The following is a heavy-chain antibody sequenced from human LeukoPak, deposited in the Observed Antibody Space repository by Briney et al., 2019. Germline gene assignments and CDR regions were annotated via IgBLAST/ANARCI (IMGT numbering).Heavy chain of an antibody. Sequence: GGSLRLSCSASGFTFSSYAMRWVRQAPGKGLEYVSGISGNGGSTNYEDSVKGRFTISRDNSKNTLYLQMSSLRAEDTAVYYCMRGHSSSSNYFDYWGQGSLVTVSS. CDR1: GFTFSSYA. J-gene: IGHJ4*02. D-gene: IGHD6-6*01. V-gene: IGHV3-64D*09. CDR3: MRGHSSSSNYFDY. CDR2: ISGNGGST.